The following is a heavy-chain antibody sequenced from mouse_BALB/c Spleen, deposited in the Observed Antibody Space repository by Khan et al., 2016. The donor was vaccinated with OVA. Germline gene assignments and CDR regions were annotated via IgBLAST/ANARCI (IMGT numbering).Heavy chain of an antibody. D-gene: IGHD1-2*01. CDR1: GYSITSGYG. Sequence: EVQLQESGPGLVKPFQSPSLTCTVTGYSITSGYGWNWNRQFPGNKLEWMGYISYSGSTNYNPSLKSRISITRDTSKNQFFLQLNSVTTEDTATYYWARTARIKYWGQGTTLTVSS. CDR2: ISYSGST. V-gene: IGHV3-2*02. CDR3: ARTARIKY. J-gene: IGHJ2*01.